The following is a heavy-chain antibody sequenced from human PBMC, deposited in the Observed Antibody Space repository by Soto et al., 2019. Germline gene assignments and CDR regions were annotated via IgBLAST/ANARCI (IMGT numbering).Heavy chain of an antibody. D-gene: IGHD3-16*01. CDR2: ISWNSGSI. CDR3: AKDAGGRWLPVGDFDY. V-gene: IGHV3-9*01. J-gene: IGHJ4*02. Sequence: EVQLVESGGGLVQPGRSLRLSCAASGFTFDDYAMHWVRQAPGKGLEWVPGISWNSGSIGYADSVKGRFTISRDNAKNSLYLQMNSLRAEDTALYYCAKDAGGRWLPVGDFDYWGQGTLVTVSS. CDR1: GFTFDDYA.